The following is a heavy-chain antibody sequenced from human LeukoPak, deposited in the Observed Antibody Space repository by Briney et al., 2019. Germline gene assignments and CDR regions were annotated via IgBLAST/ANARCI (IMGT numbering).Heavy chain of an antibody. V-gene: IGHV4-34*01. CDR3: ARGRIWFGELSSYYGMDV. CDR2: INHSGST. Sequence: PSETLSLTCAVYGGSFSGYYWSWIRQPPGKGLEWIGEINHSGSTNYNPSLKSRVTISVDTSKNQFSLKLSSVTAADTAVYYCARGRIWFGELSSYYGMDVWGQGTTVTVSS. J-gene: IGHJ6*02. D-gene: IGHD3-10*01. CDR1: GGSFSGYY.